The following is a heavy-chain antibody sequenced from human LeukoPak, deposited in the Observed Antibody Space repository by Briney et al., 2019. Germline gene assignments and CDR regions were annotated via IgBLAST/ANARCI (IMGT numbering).Heavy chain of an antibody. CDR2: INWNGGST. V-gene: IGHV3-20*04. CDR1: GFTFDDYG. J-gene: IGHJ3*02. Sequence: GGSLRLSCAASGFTFDDYGMSWVRQAPGKGLEWVSGINWNGGSTGYADSVKGRFTISRDNAKNSLYLQMNSLRAEDTALYYCAKDIKEAVGAPGVAFDIWGQGTMVTVSS. D-gene: IGHD1-26*01. CDR3: AKDIKEAVGAPGVAFDI.